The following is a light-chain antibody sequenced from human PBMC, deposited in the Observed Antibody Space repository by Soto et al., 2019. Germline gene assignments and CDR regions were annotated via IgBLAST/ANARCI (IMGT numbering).Light chain of an antibody. CDR2: AAS. Sequence: IQMNQSPATLSASKGDIVTITCRASQSISSWLAWYQQKPGKAPKLLIYAASSLQSGVPSRFSGSGSGTQFTLTISSLQSEDFAFYYCQQYNNWPSPFGQRTIVDIK. CDR1: QSISSW. J-gene: IGKJ1*01. V-gene: IGKV1-5*01. CDR3: QQYNNWPSP.